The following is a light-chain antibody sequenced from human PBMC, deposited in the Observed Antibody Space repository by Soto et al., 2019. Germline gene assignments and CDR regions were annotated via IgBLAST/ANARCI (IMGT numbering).Light chain of an antibody. CDR2: AAS. CDR3: QQSYSTPFT. CDR1: QRIRTY. V-gene: IGKV1-39*01. Sequence: DIQMTQSPSSLSASVGDRVTITCRASQRIRTYLNWYQQKPGKAPKLRIYAASSLQSGVPSRFSGSGSGTDFTLTISSLQPEDFATYYCQQSYSTPFTFGGGTKVEIK. J-gene: IGKJ4*01.